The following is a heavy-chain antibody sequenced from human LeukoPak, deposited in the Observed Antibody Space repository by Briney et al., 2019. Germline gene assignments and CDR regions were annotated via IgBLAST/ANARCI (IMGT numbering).Heavy chain of an antibody. V-gene: IGHV1-18*01. CDR3: ARLCSGYDWPYYYYYVDV. D-gene: IGHD5-12*01. CDR1: GYTFTSYG. J-gene: IGHJ6*03. Sequence: GASVKVSCKASGYTFTSYGISWVRQAPGQGLEWMGWISAYNGNTNYAQKLQGRVTMTTDTSTSTAYMELRSLRSDDTAVYYCARLCSGYDWPYYYYYVDVWGKGTTVTISS. CDR2: ISAYNGNT.